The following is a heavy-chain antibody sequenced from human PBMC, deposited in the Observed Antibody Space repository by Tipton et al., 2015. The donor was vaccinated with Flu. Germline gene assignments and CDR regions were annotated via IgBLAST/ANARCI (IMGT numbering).Heavy chain of an antibody. CDR1: GFIFSAYG. CDR3: ARGSGYANAYLDF. Sequence: SLRLSCAASGFIFSAYGMHWVRQAPGKGLEWVASILDNGYDKYYADSVQGRFTISRDISKKTLYLQMDSLRAEDTAVYYCARGSGYANAYLDFWGQGTLVTVSS. V-gene: IGHV3-30*02. J-gene: IGHJ4*02. D-gene: IGHD5-12*01. CDR2: ILDNGYDK.